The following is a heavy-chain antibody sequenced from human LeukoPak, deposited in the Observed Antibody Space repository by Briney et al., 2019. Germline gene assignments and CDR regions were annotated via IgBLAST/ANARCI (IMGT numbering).Heavy chain of an antibody. D-gene: IGHD6-13*01. CDR2: INPTGGST. CDR3: ARDLLQQHLVHHWFDP. CDR1: GYTFTSYY. J-gene: IGHJ5*02. Sequence: ASVKVSCKASGYTFTSYYMHWVRQAPGQGLEWMGLINPTGGSTGYAQNFQGRVTMTRDTSISTAYMELSRLRSDDTAIYYCARDLLQQHLVHHWFDPWGQGTLVTVSS. V-gene: IGHV1-2*06.